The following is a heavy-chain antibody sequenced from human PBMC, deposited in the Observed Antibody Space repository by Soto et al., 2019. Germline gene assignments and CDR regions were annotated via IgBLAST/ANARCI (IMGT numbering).Heavy chain of an antibody. V-gene: IGHV5-51*01. CDR3: AGSLNADYYYYGMDV. CDR1: GYSFTSYW. CDR2: IYPGDSDT. J-gene: IGHJ6*02. Sequence: GESLKISCKCSGYSFTSYWIGWVRQMPGKGLEWMGIIYPGDSDTRYSPSFQGQVTISADKSISTAYLQWSSLKASDTAMYYCAGSLNADYYYYGMDVWGQGTTVTVSS.